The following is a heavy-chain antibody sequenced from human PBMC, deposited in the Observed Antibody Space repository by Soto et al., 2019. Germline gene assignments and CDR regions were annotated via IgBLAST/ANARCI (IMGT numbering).Heavy chain of an antibody. V-gene: IGHV3-33*01. Sequence: SGGSLRLSCAASGFTFRNHGMHWVRLAPGKGLQWVAVIWYDGSEKYYADSVKGRFTISRDNSKNILYLQMNSLRGEGTAVYYCARDLGWPAARFDPWGQGTLVTVSS. CDR3: ARDLGWPAARFDP. CDR1: GFTFRNHG. J-gene: IGHJ5*02. D-gene: IGHD2-2*01. CDR2: IWYDGSEK.